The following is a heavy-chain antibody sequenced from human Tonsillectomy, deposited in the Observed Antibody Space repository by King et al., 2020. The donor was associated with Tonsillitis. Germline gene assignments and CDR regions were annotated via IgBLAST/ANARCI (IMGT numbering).Heavy chain of an antibody. D-gene: IGHD2-15*01. CDR3: ARPGGYCSXGSCQSEAPIDL. CDR2: IYPGDSDT. J-gene: IGHJ4*02. Sequence: VQLVESGAEVKKAGESLKISCKGSGYSFTHYWIAWLRQLPGKGLDWMGMIYPGDSDTRYSPSFQGQVTMSADKSMRTAYLQWIGLKASDTAMYYGARPGGYCSXGSCQSEAPIDLXGQGTLVTVSS. CDR1: GYSFTHYW. V-gene: IGHV5-51*03.